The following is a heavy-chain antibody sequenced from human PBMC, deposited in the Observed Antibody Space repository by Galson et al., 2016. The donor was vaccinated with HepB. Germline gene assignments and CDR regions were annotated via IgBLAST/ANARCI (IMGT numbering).Heavy chain of an antibody. CDR3: AMGNSGWPDY. CDR1: GIPFSISG. Sequence: SLRLSCAASGIPFSISGMHWVRQAPGKGLEWVAMIWSDGSSEYYADSVKGRFTISRDNSRNTLYLQMDSLRADDTAVYYCAMGNSGWPDYWGQGTLVTVSS. V-gene: IGHV3-33*01. D-gene: IGHD6-19*01. CDR2: IWSDGSSE. J-gene: IGHJ4*02.